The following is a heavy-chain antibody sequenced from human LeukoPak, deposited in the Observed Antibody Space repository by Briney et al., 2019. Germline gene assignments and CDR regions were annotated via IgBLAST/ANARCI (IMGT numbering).Heavy chain of an antibody. Sequence: SETLSLTCAVSGYSISSGYYWGWIRQPPGKGLEWIGSIYHSGGTYYNPSLKSRVTISVDTSKNQFSLKLSSVAAAGTAVYYCARPICSSTSCSAFDYWGQGTLVTVSS. J-gene: IGHJ4*02. CDR2: IYHSGGT. V-gene: IGHV4-38-2*01. CDR3: ARPICSSTSCSAFDY. CDR1: GYSISSGYY. D-gene: IGHD2-2*01.